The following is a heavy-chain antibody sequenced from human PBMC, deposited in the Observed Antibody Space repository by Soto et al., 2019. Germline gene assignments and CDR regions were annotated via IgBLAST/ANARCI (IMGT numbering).Heavy chain of an antibody. CDR3: AREYCSSTSCSQLEY. Sequence: GGSLRLSCAASGFTFSSYSMNWVRQAPGKGLEWVSSISSSSSYIYYADSVKGRFTISRDNAKNSLYLQMNSMRAEDTDVYYWAREYCSSTSCSQLEYWGKGTLVTVSS. D-gene: IGHD2-2*01. V-gene: IGHV3-21*01. J-gene: IGHJ4*02. CDR1: GFTFSSYS. CDR2: ISSSSSYI.